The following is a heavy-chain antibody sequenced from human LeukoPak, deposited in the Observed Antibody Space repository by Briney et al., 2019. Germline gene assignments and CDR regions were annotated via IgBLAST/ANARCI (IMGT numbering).Heavy chain of an antibody. J-gene: IGHJ4*02. D-gene: IGHD3-22*01. V-gene: IGHV4-31*03. CDR2: IYYSGST. CDR3: AREYSSGYYDY. Sequence: PSETLSLTCTVSGGSISSGGYSWSWIRQHPGKGLEWIGYIYYSGSTYYNPSLKSRVTISVDTSKNQFSLKLSSVTAADTAVYYCAREYSSGYYDYWGQGTLVTVSS. CDR1: GGSISSGGYS.